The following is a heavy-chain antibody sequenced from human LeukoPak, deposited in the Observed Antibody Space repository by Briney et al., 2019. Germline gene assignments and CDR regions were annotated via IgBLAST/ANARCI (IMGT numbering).Heavy chain of an antibody. CDR3: AREGSSWYPFDY. J-gene: IGHJ4*02. Sequence: PSETLSLTCTASGVSISSYYWSWIRQPAGKGLEWIGRIYTSGSTNYNPSLKSRGTISVAKSKNQFSLKLSSVTAADTAVYYCAREGSSWYPFDYWGQGTLVTVSS. D-gene: IGHD6-13*01. V-gene: IGHV4-4*07. CDR2: IYTSGST. CDR1: GVSISSYY.